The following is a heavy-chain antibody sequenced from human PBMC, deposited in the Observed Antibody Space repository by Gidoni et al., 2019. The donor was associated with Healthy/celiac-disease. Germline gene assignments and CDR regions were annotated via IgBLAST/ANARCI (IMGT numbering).Heavy chain of an antibody. CDR3: AKAAYYYDSSGYYYYWYFDL. J-gene: IGHJ2*01. Sequence: EVQLVESGGGLVQPGRSLSLSCAASGFTFDDYAMHWVRQAPGKGLEWVSSISWNSGSIGYADSVKGRFTISRDNAKNSLYLQMNSLRAEDTALYYCAKAAYYYDSSGYYYYWYFDLWGRGTLVTVSS. D-gene: IGHD3-22*01. V-gene: IGHV3-9*01. CDR2: ISWNSGSI. CDR1: GFTFDDYA.